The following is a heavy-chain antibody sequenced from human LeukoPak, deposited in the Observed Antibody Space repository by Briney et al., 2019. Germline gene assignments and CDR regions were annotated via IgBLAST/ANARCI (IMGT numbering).Heavy chain of an antibody. CDR2: IYTSGST. J-gene: IGHJ6*02. Sequence: SETLSLTCTVSGGSISSHYWSWIRQPAGKGLEWIGRIYTSGSTNYNPSLKSRVTMSVDTSKNQFSLKLSSVTAADTAVYYCARGGQYGSGSYYTYYYYGMDVWGQGTTVTVSS. CDR3: ARGGQYGSGSYYTYYYYGMDV. V-gene: IGHV4-4*07. D-gene: IGHD3-10*01. CDR1: GGSISSHY.